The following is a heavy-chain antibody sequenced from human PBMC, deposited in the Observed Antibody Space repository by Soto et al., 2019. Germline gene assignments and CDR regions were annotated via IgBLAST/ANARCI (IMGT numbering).Heavy chain of an antibody. CDR1: GFTFSNYN. CDR2: ISTGSRYI. J-gene: IGHJ5*02. D-gene: IGHD2-8*01. V-gene: IGHV3-21*01. CDR3: ARENCTNCVSLNWCDP. Sequence: EVQLVESGGGLAKPGGSLRLSCAASGFTFSNYNMNWVRQAPGKGLEWVSSISTGSRYIYYADSVRGRVTISSDNAKNSLYLQMNSLRAEDTAVYYCARENCTNCVSLNWCDPWGPVTLVTVSS.